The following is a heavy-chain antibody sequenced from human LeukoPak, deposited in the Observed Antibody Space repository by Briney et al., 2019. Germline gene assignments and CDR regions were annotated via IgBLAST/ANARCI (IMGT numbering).Heavy chain of an antibody. CDR3: AKEISASRPFDY. Sequence: GGSLRLSCAASGITFSTYAMTWVRQAPGKGLQWVSAISGSGTDTYYRDSVKGRFTISRDNSKNTLHLQMNSLRAEDTAVYYCAKEISASRPFDYWGQGTLVTVSS. J-gene: IGHJ4*02. CDR1: GITFSTYA. CDR2: ISGSGTDT. V-gene: IGHV3-23*01.